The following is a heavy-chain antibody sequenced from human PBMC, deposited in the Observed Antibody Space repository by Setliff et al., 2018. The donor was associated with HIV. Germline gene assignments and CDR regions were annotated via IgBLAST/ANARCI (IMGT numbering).Heavy chain of an antibody. Sequence: ASVKVSCKASGYTFTTYYMHWVRQAPGQGLEWMAVINPSVGSTNFAQMFQGRVTMTRDTSTSTVYMELTSLTSDGTAVYYCARGGTTTVVNYSFDYWGQGTLVTVSS. CDR1: GYTFTTYY. D-gene: IGHD1-1*01. J-gene: IGHJ4*02. CDR2: INPSVGST. V-gene: IGHV1-46*01. CDR3: ARGGTTTVVNYSFDY.